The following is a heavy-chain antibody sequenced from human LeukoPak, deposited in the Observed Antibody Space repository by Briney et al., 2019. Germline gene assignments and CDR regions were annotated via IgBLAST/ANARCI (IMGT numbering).Heavy chain of an antibody. CDR1: GGSISSGDYY. Sequence: PSETLSLTCTVSGGSISSGDYYWSWIRQPPGMGLEWFGYIYYTGSTYYNPSLKSRVTISADTSKNQFSLKLSSVTAADTAVYYCARDPQSLREILPGRDAFDIWGQGTMVTVSS. CDR3: ARDPQSLREILPGRDAFDI. CDR2: IYYTGST. D-gene: IGHD2/OR15-2a*01. V-gene: IGHV4-30-4*01. J-gene: IGHJ3*02.